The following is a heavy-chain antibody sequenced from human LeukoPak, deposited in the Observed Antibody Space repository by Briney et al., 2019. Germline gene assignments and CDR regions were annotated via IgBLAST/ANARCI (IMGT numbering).Heavy chain of an antibody. D-gene: IGHD2-15*01. CDR1: GGSFSGYY. V-gene: IGHV4-34*01. CDR3: ARVHVAADAFDI. Sequence: PSETLSLTCAVCGGSFSGYYWSWIRQPPGKGLEWIGEINHSGSTNYNPSLKSRVTISVDTSKNQFSLKLSSVTAADTAVYYCARVHVAADAFDIWGQGTMVTVSS. CDR2: INHSGST. J-gene: IGHJ3*02.